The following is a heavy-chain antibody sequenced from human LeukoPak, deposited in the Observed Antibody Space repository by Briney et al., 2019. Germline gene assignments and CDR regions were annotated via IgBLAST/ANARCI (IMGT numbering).Heavy chain of an antibody. V-gene: IGHV3-11*01. CDR3: ARTGLRFSNWFDP. J-gene: IGHJ5*02. CDR2: ISSSGSTT. Sequence: GGSLRLSCAASGFTFSDYYMSWIRQAPGKGLEWVSYISSSGSTTYYADSVKGRFTISRDNAKNSLYLQMNSLRAEDTAVYYCARTGLRFSNWFDPWGQGTLVTVSS. D-gene: IGHD5-12*01. CDR1: GFTFSDYY.